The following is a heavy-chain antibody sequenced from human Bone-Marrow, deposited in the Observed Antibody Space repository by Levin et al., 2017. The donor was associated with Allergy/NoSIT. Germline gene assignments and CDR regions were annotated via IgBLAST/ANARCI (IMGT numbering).Heavy chain of an antibody. CDR1: GFTVTTYY. J-gene: IGHJ4*02. Sequence: PGGSLRLSCAASGFTVTTYYMNWVRQAPGKGLEWVSLIYTGGGTNYADSVKGRFTISRDTSKNTLYLQMNNLRAEDTAVYYCATGDQAYWGRGTLVTVSS. V-gene: IGHV3-53*01. CDR2: IYTGGGT. CDR3: ATGDQAY.